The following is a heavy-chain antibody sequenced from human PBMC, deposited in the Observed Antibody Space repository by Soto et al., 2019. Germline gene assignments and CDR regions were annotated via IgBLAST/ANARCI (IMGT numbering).Heavy chain of an antibody. CDR3: ARTTAVPISIRSRYFFDY. V-gene: IGHV4-61*01. Sequence: SETLSLTCSVSGGSVSDKTYYWSWIRQPPGKRLEWIGYVYYSGTTNYNPSLKSRVSISVYLSKNQFSLRLSSVTTADTALYYCARTTAVPISIRSRYFFDYWRQGTLVTVSS. CDR1: GGSVSDKTYY. J-gene: IGHJ4*02. D-gene: IGHD4-17*01. CDR2: VYYSGTT.